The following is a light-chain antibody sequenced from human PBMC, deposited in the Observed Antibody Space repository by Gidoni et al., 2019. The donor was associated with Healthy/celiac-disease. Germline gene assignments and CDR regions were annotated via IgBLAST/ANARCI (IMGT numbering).Light chain of an antibody. CDR2: AAS. CDR1: QSISSY. V-gene: IGKV1-39*01. Sequence: DIQMTQSPSSLSASVGDRVTITCRASQSISSYLNWYQQKPEKAPKLLIYAASSLQSGVPSRFSGSGSGTDFTLTISSLQPEDFATYYCQQSYSTLGTFGQGTKLEIK. J-gene: IGKJ2*01. CDR3: QQSYSTLGT.